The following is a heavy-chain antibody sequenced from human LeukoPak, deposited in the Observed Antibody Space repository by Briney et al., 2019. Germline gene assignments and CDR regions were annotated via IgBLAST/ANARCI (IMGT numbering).Heavy chain of an antibody. Sequence: SVKVSCKASGGTFSSYAISWVRQAPGQGLEWMGGIVPIFGTANYAQKFQGRVTITADESTSTAYMELSSLRSEDTAVYYCARDYYGSGSHDYWGQGTLVTVSS. V-gene: IGHV1-69*13. J-gene: IGHJ4*02. D-gene: IGHD3-10*01. CDR3: ARDYYGSGSHDY. CDR2: IVPIFGTA. CDR1: GGTFSSYA.